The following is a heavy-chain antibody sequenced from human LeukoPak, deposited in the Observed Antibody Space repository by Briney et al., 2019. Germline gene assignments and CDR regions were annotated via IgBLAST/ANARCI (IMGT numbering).Heavy chain of an antibody. CDR1: GFAFSSYS. CDR2: ISSGSGTI. J-gene: IGHJ3*02. D-gene: IGHD4-11*01. Sequence: GGSLRLSCAASGFAFSSYSMNWVRQAPGKGLEYVSYISSGSGTIYYADSVKGRFTISRDNAKNSLYLQMNSLSAEDTAVYYCARAQKYSYDAFDIWGQGTMVTVSS. CDR3: ARAQKYSYDAFDI. V-gene: IGHV3-48*04.